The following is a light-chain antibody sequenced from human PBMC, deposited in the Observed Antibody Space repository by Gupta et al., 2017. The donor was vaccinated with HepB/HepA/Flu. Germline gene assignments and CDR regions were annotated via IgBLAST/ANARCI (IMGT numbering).Light chain of an antibody. CDR3: QQSYSTPLT. Sequence: SAXVGDRVTITCRASQSISSYLNWYQQKPGKVPKLLIYAASSLQSGVPSRFSGSGSGTDFTLTISSLQPEDFATYYCQQSYSTPLTFGGGTKVEIK. V-gene: IGKV1-39*01. CDR1: QSISSY. J-gene: IGKJ4*01. CDR2: AAS.